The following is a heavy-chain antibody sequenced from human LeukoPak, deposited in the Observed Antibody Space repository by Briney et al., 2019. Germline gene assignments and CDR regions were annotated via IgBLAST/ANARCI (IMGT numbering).Heavy chain of an antibody. CDR1: GFTFSSYS. Sequence: GGSLRHSCAASGFTFSSYSMNWVRQAPGKGLEWVSSISPSSGYIYYADSVKGRFTISRDDAKNSLCLQMNSLRAEDTAVYYCARGGVTTYGYEFWGQGAPVTVSS. V-gene: IGHV3-21*06. J-gene: IGHJ4*02. D-gene: IGHD4-17*01. CDR2: ISPSSGYI. CDR3: ARGGVTTYGYEF.